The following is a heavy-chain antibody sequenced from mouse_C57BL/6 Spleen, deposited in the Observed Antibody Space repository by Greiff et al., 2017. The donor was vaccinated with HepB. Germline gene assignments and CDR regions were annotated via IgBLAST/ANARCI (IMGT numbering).Heavy chain of an antibody. V-gene: IGHV1-82*01. Sequence: VQLQQSGPELVKPGASVKISCKASGYAFSSSWMNWVKQRPGKGLEWIGRIYPGDGDTNYNGKFKGKATLTADKSSSTAYMQLSSLTSEDSAVYFCARACDYDVGAMDYWGQVTSVTVSS. D-gene: IGHD2-4*01. J-gene: IGHJ4*01. CDR1: GYAFSSSW. CDR3: ARACDYDVGAMDY. CDR2: IYPGDGDT.